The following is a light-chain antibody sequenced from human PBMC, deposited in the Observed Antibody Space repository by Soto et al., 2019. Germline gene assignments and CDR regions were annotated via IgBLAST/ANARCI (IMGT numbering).Light chain of an antibody. J-gene: IGLJ1*01. CDR3: SSYTSSSTAKV. Sequence: QSALTQAASVSGSPGQSITISCTGTSSDIGGYNYVSWYQQRPGEAPKLLIYAVSYRPSGISNRFSGSKSGNTASLTISGLQAEDEADYYCSSYTSSSTAKVVGTGTKLTVL. V-gene: IGLV2-14*01. CDR2: AVS. CDR1: SSDIGGYNY.